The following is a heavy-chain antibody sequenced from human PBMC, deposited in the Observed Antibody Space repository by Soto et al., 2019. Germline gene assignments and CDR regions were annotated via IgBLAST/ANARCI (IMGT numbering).Heavy chain of an antibody. D-gene: IGHD3-3*01. CDR1: GGSISSYY. CDR3: ARGQVLEWLHWFDP. CDR2: IYYSGST. Sequence: SETLSLTCTVSGGSISSYYWSWIRQPPGKGLEWIGYIYYSGSTNYNPSLKSRVTISVDTSKNQFSLKLSSVTAADTAVYYCARGQVLEWLHWFDPWGQGTLVTVSS. J-gene: IGHJ5*02. V-gene: IGHV4-59*01.